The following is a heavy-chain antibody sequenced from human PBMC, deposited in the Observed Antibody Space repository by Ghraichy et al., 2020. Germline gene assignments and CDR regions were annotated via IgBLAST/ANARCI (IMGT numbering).Heavy chain of an antibody. J-gene: IGHJ3*01. CDR1: GGTFSSYA. CDR2: IIPIFGTA. Sequence: SVKVSCKASGGTFSSYAISWVRQAPGQGLEWMGGIIPIFGTANYAQKFQGRVTITADESTSTAYMELSSLRSEDTAVYYCARDMYCTNGVCYPMVDYWGQGTMVTVSS. V-gene: IGHV1-69*13. D-gene: IGHD2-8*01. CDR3: ARDMYCTNGVCYPMVDY.